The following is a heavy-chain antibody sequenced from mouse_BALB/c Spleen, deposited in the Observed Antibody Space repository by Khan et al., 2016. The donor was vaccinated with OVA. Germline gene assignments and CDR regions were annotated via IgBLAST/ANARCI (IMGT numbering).Heavy chain of an antibody. CDR2: ISSGGDYT. CDR1: GFTFSSYS. J-gene: IGHJ3*01. CDR3: ASHLTGSFAY. Sequence: EVMLVESGGDLVEPGGSLKLSCAASGFTFSSYSMSWVRQTPDKRLEWVATISSGGDYTYYPDIVKGRFTISRDNAKNTLYLQMSSLKSEDTARYYCASHLTGSFAYWGQGTLVAVSA. V-gene: IGHV5-6*02. D-gene: IGHD4-1*01.